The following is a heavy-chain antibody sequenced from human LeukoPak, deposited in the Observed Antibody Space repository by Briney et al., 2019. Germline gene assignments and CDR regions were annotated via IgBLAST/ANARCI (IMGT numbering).Heavy chain of an antibody. CDR2: IYTSGST. V-gene: IGHV4-61*02. CDR3: ARIMSWRWFDP. D-gene: IGHD6-13*01. Sequence: PSETLSLTCTVSGGSISSGSYYWSWIRQPAGKGLEWIGRIYTSGSTNYNPSLKSRVTISVDTSKNQCSLKLNSVTAADTAVYYCARIMSWRWFDPWGQGTLVTVSS. CDR1: GGSISSGSYY. J-gene: IGHJ5*02.